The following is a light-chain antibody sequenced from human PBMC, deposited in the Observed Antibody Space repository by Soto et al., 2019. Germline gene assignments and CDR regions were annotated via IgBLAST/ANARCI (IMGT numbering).Light chain of an antibody. V-gene: IGLV1-47*01. CDR3: EAWDDSLSALS. CDR2: RNN. CDR1: SSNIGSNY. J-gene: IGLJ1*01. Sequence: QSVLTQPPSASGTPGQRVTISCSGSSSNIGSNYVYWYRQLPGTAPKLLIYRNNQRPSGVPDRFSGSKSGTSASLAISGLRSEDEADYYCEAWDDSLSALSFGTGTKVTVL.